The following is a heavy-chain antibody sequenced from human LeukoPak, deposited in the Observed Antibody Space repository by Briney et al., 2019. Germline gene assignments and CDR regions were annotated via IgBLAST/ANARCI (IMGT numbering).Heavy chain of an antibody. CDR3: ASVYGDSPFSY. Sequence: GGSLRLSCAASGFTFSSYGMHWVRQAPGKGLEWVAVISYDGSNEYYADSVKGRFTISRDNSKNTLYLQMNSLRAEDTAVYYCASVYGDSPFSYWGQGTLVTVSS. J-gene: IGHJ4*02. V-gene: IGHV3-30*03. CDR2: ISYDGSNE. D-gene: IGHD4-17*01. CDR1: GFTFSSYG.